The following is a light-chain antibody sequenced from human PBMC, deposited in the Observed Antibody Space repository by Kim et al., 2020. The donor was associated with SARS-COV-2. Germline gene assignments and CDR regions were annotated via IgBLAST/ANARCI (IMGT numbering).Light chain of an antibody. Sequence: PGQSVTISCTGTSNAVGGYNYVSWYQQHPGKAPNLMIYDVSNRPSGVPDRFSGSKSGNTASLTISGLQPEDEADYYCCSYAGSYTVFGGGTQLTVL. V-gene: IGLV2-11*03. CDR1: SNAVGGYNY. CDR2: DVS. CDR3: CSYAGSYTV. J-gene: IGLJ2*01.